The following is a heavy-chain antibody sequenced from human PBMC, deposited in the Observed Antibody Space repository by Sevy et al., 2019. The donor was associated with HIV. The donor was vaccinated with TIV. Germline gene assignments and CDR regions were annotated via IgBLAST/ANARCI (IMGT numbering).Heavy chain of an antibody. V-gene: IGHV1-8*01. J-gene: IGHJ3*02. D-gene: IGHD6-13*01. CDR3: ASVYSSRWDDAFDI. Sequence: ASVKVSCKASGYTFTSYDFNWVRQATGQGLEWMGWINPNSGNTGYAQKFQGRVTMTRNTSISTAYMERSSLRSEDTAVYYCASVYSSRWDDAFDIWGQGTMVTVSS. CDR2: INPNSGNT. CDR1: GYTFTSYD.